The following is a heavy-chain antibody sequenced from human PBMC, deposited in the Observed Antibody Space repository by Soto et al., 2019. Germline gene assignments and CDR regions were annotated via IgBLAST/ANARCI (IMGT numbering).Heavy chain of an antibody. CDR3: ARASYYGAKDDF. CDR1: GGSFSGYY. V-gene: IGHV4-34*01. Sequence: PSETLSLTCAVYGGSFSGYYWSWIRQPPGKGLEWIGEINHSGSTNYNPSLKSRVTISVDTSKNQFSLKLSSVTAADTAVYYCARASYYGAKDDFWGQATRVTVSS. J-gene: IGHJ4*02. CDR2: INHSGST. D-gene: IGHD3-10*01.